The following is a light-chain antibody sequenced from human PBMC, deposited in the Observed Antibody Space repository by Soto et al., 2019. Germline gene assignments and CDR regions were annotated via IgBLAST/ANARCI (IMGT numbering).Light chain of an antibody. Sequence: DIVMTQSPSSLSASVGDRVTITCRASQGINSYLAWYQQRPGKVPRLLIYDASTRQSGVPSRFSGSGSGTDFTLTISSLEPEDFATYYCQQYDGAPLTFGGGTKVEIK. CDR3: QQYDGAPLT. CDR2: DAS. CDR1: QGINSY. J-gene: IGKJ4*01. V-gene: IGKV1-27*01.